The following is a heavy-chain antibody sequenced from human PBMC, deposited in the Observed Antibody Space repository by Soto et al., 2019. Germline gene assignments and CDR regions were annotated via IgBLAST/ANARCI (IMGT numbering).Heavy chain of an antibody. CDR1: GGSISSYY. CDR3: ARAGGYYDSSGYSARFDY. Sequence: SETLSLTCTVSGGSISSYYWSWIRQPPGKGLEWIGYIYYSGSTNYNPSLKSRVTISVDTSKNQFSLKLSSVTAADTAVYYCARAGGYYDSSGYSARFDYWGQGTLVTVSS. J-gene: IGHJ4*02. CDR2: IYYSGST. V-gene: IGHV4-59*01. D-gene: IGHD3-22*01.